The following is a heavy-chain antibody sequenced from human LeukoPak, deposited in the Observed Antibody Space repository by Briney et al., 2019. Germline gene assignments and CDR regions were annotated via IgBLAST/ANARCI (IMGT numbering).Heavy chain of an antibody. J-gene: IGHJ6*02. CDR2: INHSGSI. CDR3: ARGRNLASRYPDYYYYGMDV. CDR1: GGSISGYY. Sequence: PQTLSLTCAVYGGSISGYYWSCIRQPPGKRLEWSREINHSGSINYNPSLKSRVTISVDTSKNQFSLKLSSVTAADTAVYYCARGRNLASRYPDYYYYGMDVWGQGTTVTVSS. V-gene: IGHV4-34*01. D-gene: IGHD1-14*01.